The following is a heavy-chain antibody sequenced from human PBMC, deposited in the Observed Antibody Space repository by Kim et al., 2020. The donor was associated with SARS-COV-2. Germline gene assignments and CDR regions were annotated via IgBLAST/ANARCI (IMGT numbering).Heavy chain of an antibody. Sequence: GGSLRLSCAASGFTFSSYAMHWVRQAPGKGLEWVAVISYDGSNKYYADSVKGRFTISRDNSKNTLYLQMNSLRAEDTAVYYCARDRGAGYTNNWFDPWGQGNLVTVSS. CDR1: GFTFSSYA. CDR2: ISYDGSNK. V-gene: IGHV3-30*04. D-gene: IGHD3-10*01. J-gene: IGHJ5*02. CDR3: ARDRGAGYTNNWFDP.